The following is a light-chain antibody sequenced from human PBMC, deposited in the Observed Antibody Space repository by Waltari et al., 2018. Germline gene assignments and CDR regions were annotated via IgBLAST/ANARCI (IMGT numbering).Light chain of an antibody. V-gene: IGKV2-28*01. Sequence: DIVMTLSPLPLPVTPGEPASISCKSSQSLLHSNGYNYLDWYLQKPGQSPQLLIYLGSNRASGVPDRFSGSGSGTDFTLKISRVEAEDVGVYYCMEALQTPYIFGQGTKLEIK. J-gene: IGKJ2*01. CDR1: QSLLHSNGYNY. CDR2: LGS. CDR3: MEALQTPYI.